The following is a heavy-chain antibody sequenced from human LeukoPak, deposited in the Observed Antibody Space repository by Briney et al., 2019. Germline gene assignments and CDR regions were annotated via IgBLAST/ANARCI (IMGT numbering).Heavy chain of an antibody. Sequence: GGSLRLSCAVSGFTVSSNYMSWVRQAPGKGLEWVSFVYSDGRIHYADSLQGRFTISRDNSKNTLYLQMNSVRAEDTSVYYCARRAGAYSHPYDYWGRGTLVTVSS. CDR1: GFTVSSNY. D-gene: IGHD4/OR15-4a*01. V-gene: IGHV3-53*01. CDR2: VYSDGRI. J-gene: IGHJ4*02. CDR3: ARRAGAYSHPYDY.